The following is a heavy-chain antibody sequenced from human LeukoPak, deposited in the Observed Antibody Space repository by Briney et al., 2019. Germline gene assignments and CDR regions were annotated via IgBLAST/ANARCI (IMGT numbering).Heavy chain of an antibody. CDR2: INPSGGGT. CDR3: ARDSNIANYYDSSGYCDY. Sequence: ASVKVSCKASGYTFTSYYMHWVRQAPGQGLEWMGIINPSGGGTSYAQKFQGRVTMTRDTSTSTVYMELSSLRSEDTAVYYCARDSNIANYYDSSGYCDYWGQGTLVTVSS. CDR1: GYTFTSYY. J-gene: IGHJ4*02. V-gene: IGHV1-46*01. D-gene: IGHD3-22*01.